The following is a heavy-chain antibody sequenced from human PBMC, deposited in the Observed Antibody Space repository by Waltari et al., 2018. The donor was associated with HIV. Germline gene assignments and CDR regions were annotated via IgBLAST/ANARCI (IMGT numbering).Heavy chain of an antibody. CDR1: GFTFSSYE. D-gene: IGHD1-26*01. Sequence: EVQLVESGGGLVQPGGSLRLSCAASGFTFSSYEMNWVRQAPGKGLEWVSYISSSGSTIYYADSVKGRFTISRDNAKNSLYLQMNSLRAEDTAVYYCARARSGSYSVNWFDPWGQGTLVTVSS. J-gene: IGHJ5*02. V-gene: IGHV3-48*03. CDR3: ARARSGSYSVNWFDP. CDR2: ISSSGSTI.